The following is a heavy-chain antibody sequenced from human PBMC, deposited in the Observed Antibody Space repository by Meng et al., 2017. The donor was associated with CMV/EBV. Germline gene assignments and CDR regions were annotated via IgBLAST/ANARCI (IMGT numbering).Heavy chain of an antibody. V-gene: IGHV1-18*04. CDR2: ISAYNGNT. CDR3: ARDSRSVVMTHFYDAFDI. CDR1: GYTFTGYY. D-gene: IGHD3-22*01. J-gene: IGHJ3*02. Sequence: ASVNVSCKASGYTFTGYYMHWVRQAPGQGLEWMGWISAYNGNTNYAQKLQGRVTMTTDTSTSTAYMELRSLRSDDTAVYYCARDSRSVVMTHFYDAFDIWGQGTMVTVSS.